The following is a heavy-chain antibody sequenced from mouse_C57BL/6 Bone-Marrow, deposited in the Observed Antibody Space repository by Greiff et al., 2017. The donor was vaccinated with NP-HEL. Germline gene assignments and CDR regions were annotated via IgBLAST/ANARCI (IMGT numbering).Heavy chain of an antibody. CDR3: ARLGNYPAWFAY. D-gene: IGHD2-1*01. J-gene: IGHJ3*01. V-gene: IGHV1-52*01. CDR1: GYTFTSYW. CDR2: IDPSDSET. Sequence: QVQLQQSGAELVRPGSSVKLSCKASGYTFTSYWMHWVKQRPIQGLEWIGNIDPSDSETHYNQKFKDKATLTVDKSSSTAYMQLSSLTSEDSAVYYCARLGNYPAWFAYWGQGTLVTVSA.